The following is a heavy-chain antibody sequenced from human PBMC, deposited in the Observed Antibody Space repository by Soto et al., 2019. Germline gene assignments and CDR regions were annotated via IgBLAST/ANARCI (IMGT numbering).Heavy chain of an antibody. V-gene: IGHV3-23*01. Sequence: EVQLLESGGGLVQPGGSLRLSCAASGFSFSSYAMVWGRQAPGKGLEWVSVISARGGSLYFADSVKGRFTISRDNSKNVLSLEMNSLRAEYPATYFCAQGSIEYCASVDNWGPGPLVVVSS. CDR1: GFSFSSYA. D-gene: IGHD2-21*01. J-gene: IGHJ4*02. CDR3: AQGSIEYCASVDN. CDR2: ISARGGSL.